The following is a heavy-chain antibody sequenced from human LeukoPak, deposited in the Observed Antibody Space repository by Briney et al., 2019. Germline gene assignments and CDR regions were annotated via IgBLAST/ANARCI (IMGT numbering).Heavy chain of an antibody. CDR1: GGSISSYY. V-gene: IGHV4-59*01. J-gene: IGHJ4*02. CDR2: IYYSGST. CDR3: GRERGYDREGGGRYFDY. D-gene: IGHD3-22*01. Sequence: PSETLSLTCTVSGGSISSYYWSWIRQPPGKGLEWIGYIYYSGSTNYNPSLKSRVTISVDTSKNQFSLKLSSVTAADTAVYYCGRERGYDREGGGRYFDYWGQGTLVTVSS.